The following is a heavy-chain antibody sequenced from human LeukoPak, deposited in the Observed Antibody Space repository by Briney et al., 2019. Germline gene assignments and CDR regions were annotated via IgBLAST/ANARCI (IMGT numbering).Heavy chain of an antibody. Sequence: GGSLRLSCAASGFTFSDYYMSWIRQAPGKGLEWVSYISSSGSTIYYADSVKGRFTISRDNAKNSLYLQMNSLRAEDTAVYYCASSKGGSGYYFSYYYGMDVWGQGTTVTVSS. V-gene: IGHV3-11*01. CDR3: ASSKGGSGYYFSYYYGMDV. CDR2: ISSSGSTI. CDR1: GFTFSDYY. J-gene: IGHJ6*02. D-gene: IGHD3-22*01.